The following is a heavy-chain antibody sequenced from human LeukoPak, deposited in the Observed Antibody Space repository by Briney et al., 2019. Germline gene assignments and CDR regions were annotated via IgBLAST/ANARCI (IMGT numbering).Heavy chain of an antibody. CDR3: ARGNIGDHAFEI. V-gene: IGHV3-66*01. CDR2: IDSGGST. D-gene: IGHD2/OR15-2a*01. Sequence: PGGSLRLSRAASGFTVSSNYMSWVRQAPGKGLDWVSVIDSGGSTYYADSLKGRFTISRDNSKNTLYLQMNSLRAEDTAVYYCARGNIGDHAFEIWGQGTMVTVSS. J-gene: IGHJ3*02. CDR1: GFTVSSNY.